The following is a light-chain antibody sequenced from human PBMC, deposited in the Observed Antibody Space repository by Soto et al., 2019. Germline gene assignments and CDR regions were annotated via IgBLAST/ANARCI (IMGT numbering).Light chain of an antibody. J-gene: IGLJ2*01. CDR3: LLYYGGAQVL. CDR1: AGAVTSAYY. Sequence: QTVVTQEPSLTVSPGWTVTLTCASSAGAVTSAYYTNWLQQKPGQAPRALIYSTSEKHSWTPARFSGSLLGGKAALTLSAAQHEDEADYYCLLYYGGAQVLFGGGTKVTVL. CDR2: STS. V-gene: IGLV7-43*01.